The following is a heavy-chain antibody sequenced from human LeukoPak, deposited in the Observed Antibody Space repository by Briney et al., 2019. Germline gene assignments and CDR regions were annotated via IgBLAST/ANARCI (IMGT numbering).Heavy chain of an antibody. Sequence: SGGSLRLSCAASGFAFNSVSMNWVRQAPGKGLEWVSYISSRSSTIYYADSVKGRFTISRDNAKDSLYLQMNSLRDEDTAVYYCARPTNWWGYFDYWGQGTLVTVSS. CDR1: GFAFNSVS. J-gene: IGHJ4*02. CDR2: ISSRSSTI. D-gene: IGHD2-8*02. V-gene: IGHV3-48*02. CDR3: ARPTNWWGYFDY.